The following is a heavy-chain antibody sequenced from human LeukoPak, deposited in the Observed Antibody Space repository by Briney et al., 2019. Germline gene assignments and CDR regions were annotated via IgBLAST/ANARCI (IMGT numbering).Heavy chain of an antibody. CDR1: GGTFSSYA. D-gene: IGHD6-13*01. J-gene: IGHJ4*02. V-gene: IGHV1-69*04. CDR2: IIPILGIA. CDR3: ARSLEAAGTL. Sequence: ASVPVPCKASGGTFSSYAISWVRQAPGQGLEWMGRIIPILGIANYAQKFQGRVTITAGKSTSTAYMELSSLRSEDTAVYYCARSLEAAGTLWGWGTVVTVSS.